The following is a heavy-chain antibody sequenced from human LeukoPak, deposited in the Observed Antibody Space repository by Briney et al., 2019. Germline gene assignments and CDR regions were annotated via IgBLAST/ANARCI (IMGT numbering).Heavy chain of an antibody. V-gene: IGHV3-21*01. Sequence: PGGSLRLSCAASGFTFSSYSMNWARQAPGKGLEWVSSISSSSSYIYYADSVKGRFTISRDNAKNSLYLQMHSLRAEDTAVYFCTRDQSGGYSYGSHHYYGRDVWGQGTTVTVSS. CDR3: TRDQSGGYSYGSHHYYGRDV. CDR2: ISSSSSYI. CDR1: GFTFSSYS. D-gene: IGHD5-18*01. J-gene: IGHJ6*02.